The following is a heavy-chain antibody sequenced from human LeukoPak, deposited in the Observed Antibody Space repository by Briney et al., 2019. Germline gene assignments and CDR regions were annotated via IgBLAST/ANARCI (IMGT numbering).Heavy chain of an antibody. D-gene: IGHD3-22*01. CDR2: ILPIVNTA. CDR3: ARVTYYYDSSGYSFTNAFDI. CDR1: GGTFSSYA. V-gene: IGHV1-69*05. Sequence: GSSVKVSCKASGGTFSSYAISWVRQAPGQGLEWMGGILPIVNTADYAQKLQGRVTMTTDTSTSTAYMELRSLRSDDTAVYYCARVTYYYDSSGYSFTNAFDIWGQGTMVAVSS. J-gene: IGHJ3*02.